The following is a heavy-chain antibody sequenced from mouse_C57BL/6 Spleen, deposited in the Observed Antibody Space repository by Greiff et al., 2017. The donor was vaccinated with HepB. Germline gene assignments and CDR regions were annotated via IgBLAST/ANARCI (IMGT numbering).Heavy chain of an antibody. CDR1: GFNIKDDY. J-gene: IGHJ4*01. Sequence: VQLQQSGAELVRPGASVKLSCTASGFNIKDDYMHWVKQRPEQGLEWIGWIDPDNGDTEYASKFQGKATITADTSSNTAYLQLSSLTSEDTAVYYCTTPHYYGSSYDAMDYWGQGTSVTVSS. CDR2: IDPDNGDT. V-gene: IGHV14-4*01. D-gene: IGHD1-1*01. CDR3: TTPHYYGSSYDAMDY.